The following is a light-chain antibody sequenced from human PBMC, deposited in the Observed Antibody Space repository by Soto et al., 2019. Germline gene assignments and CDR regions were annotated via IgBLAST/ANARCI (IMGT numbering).Light chain of an antibody. CDR2: AAS. Sequence: IKLPQLQSSLSASVGDRATTPCRPSQGIARYLAWYQQKPGKAPNVLIYAASTLQSGVPSRFSGSGSGTDFTLTISSLQPEDFATYYCQQVNSYPLTFGGGTKVEIK. J-gene: IGKJ4*01. V-gene: IGKV1-9*01. CDR1: QGIARY. CDR3: QQVNSYPLT.